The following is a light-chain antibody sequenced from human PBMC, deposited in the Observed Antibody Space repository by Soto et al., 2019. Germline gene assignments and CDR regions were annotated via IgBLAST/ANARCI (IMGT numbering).Light chain of an antibody. CDR2: GNS. CDR3: QSYDSSLSAL. CDR1: SSNIGAGYD. Sequence: QCVLTQPPSVSGAPGQRVTISCTGSSSNIGAGYDVHWYQQLPGTAPKLLIYGNSNRPSGVPDRFSGSKSGTSASLAITGLQAEDEADYYCQSYDSSLSALLGTGTKVTVL. V-gene: IGLV1-40*01. J-gene: IGLJ1*01.